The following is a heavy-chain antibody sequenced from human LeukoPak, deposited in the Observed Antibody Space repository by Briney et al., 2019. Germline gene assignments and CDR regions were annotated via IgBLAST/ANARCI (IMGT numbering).Heavy chain of an antibody. J-gene: IGHJ3*02. D-gene: IGHD3-22*01. Sequence: NPSETLSLTCTVSGGSISSSSYYWSWIRQPAGKGLEWIGRIYTSENTNYNPSLKSRVTISADTSKNQFSLRLSSVTAADTAVYYCASYYDSSGYYYAFDIWGQGTMVTVSS. CDR2: IYTSENT. CDR1: GGSISSSSYY. CDR3: ASYYDSSGYYYAFDI. V-gene: IGHV4-61*02.